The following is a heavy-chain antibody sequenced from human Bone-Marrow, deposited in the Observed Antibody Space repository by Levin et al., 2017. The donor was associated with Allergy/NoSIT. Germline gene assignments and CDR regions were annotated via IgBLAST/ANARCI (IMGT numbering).Heavy chain of an antibody. J-gene: IGHJ3*01. Sequence: RAGGSLRLSCATSGFTFDDYAMHWVRQAPGKALEWVAGISWNGDIIGYVDSVKGRFTISRDNAKKSLHLQMNSLRAEDRALYYCAKGYLIGHSGAFDVWGLGTMVTVSS. CDR3: AKGYLIGHSGAFDV. D-gene: IGHD1-26*01. CDR2: ISWNGDII. CDR1: GFTFDDYA. V-gene: IGHV3-9*01.